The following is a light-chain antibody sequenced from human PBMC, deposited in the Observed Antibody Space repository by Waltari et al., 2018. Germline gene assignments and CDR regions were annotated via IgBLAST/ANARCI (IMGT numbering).Light chain of an antibody. V-gene: IGKV1-16*01. CDR1: QDISTF. Sequence: LQMTQSPSSLSASVGDRVTITSRASQDISTFLAWFQQKPGKAPKSLMYTAFSLQTGVPSRFSGSGSGTNFTLTISSLQPEDFATYFCQQYHSFPLTFGPGTKLD. CDR3: QQYHSFPLT. J-gene: IGKJ3*01. CDR2: TAF.